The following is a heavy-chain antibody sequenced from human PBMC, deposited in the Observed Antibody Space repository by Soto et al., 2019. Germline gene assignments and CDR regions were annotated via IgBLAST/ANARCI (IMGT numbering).Heavy chain of an antibody. J-gene: IGHJ4*02. D-gene: IGHD5-18*01. CDR1: GGTFSSYA. Sequence: QVQLVQSGAEVKKTGSSVKVSCKASGGTFSSYAISWVRQAPGQGLEWMGGIIPIFGTANNAQKFQGRVTITADQPTSTAYMELSSLSSEDTAMYSCARAGVDTAMVHYVDHRGQGTLVIVSS. CDR3: ARAGVDTAMVHYVDH. CDR2: IIPIFGTA. V-gene: IGHV1-69*01.